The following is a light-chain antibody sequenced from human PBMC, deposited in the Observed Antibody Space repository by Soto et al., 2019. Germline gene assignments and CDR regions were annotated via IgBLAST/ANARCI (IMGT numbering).Light chain of an antibody. CDR2: EVT. CDR3: SSYSSRSHWV. J-gene: IGLJ3*02. V-gene: IGLV2-14*01. Sequence: QSALTQPASVSGSPGQSITISCTGTSRDIGGYNYVSWYQQHPGKAPKLLIYEVTNRPSGISIRFSASKSGSAASLTISGLQAEDDADYYCSSYSSRSHWVFGGGTKLTVL. CDR1: SRDIGGYNY.